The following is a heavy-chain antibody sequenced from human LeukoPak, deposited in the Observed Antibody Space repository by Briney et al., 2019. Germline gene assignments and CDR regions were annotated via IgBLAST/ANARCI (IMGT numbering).Heavy chain of an antibody. V-gene: IGHV3-23*01. Sequence: GGSLRLSCAASGFTFSSYAMSWVRQPPGKGLEWVSAISATGPYYADSVKGRFTISRDNAKNSLYLQMNSLRAEDTAVYYCARASSSWYYFDYWGQGTLVTVSS. CDR1: GFTFSSYA. CDR3: ARASSSWYYFDY. J-gene: IGHJ4*02. D-gene: IGHD6-13*01. CDR2: ISATGP.